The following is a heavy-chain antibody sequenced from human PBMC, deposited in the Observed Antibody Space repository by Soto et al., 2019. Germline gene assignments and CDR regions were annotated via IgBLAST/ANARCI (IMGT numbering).Heavy chain of an antibody. CDR2: IWYDGSNK. Sequence: QVQLVESGGGVVQPGRSLRLSCAASGFTFSSYGMHWVRQAPGKGLEWVALIWYDGSNKYYADSVKGRFTISRDNSNNTVYVPMNSLRGEDTAVYYCAREKHNSGTRYLQNWGPGTLVTVSS. D-gene: IGHD6-19*01. CDR1: GFTFSSYG. CDR3: AREKHNSGTRYLQN. V-gene: IGHV3-33*01. J-gene: IGHJ1*01.